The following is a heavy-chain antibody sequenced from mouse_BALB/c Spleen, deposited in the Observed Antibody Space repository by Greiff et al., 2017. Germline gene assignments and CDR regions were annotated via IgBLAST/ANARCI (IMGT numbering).Heavy chain of an antibody. CDR2: IWAGGST. CDR3: AREGKLRPYYFDY. Sequence: QVQLQQSGPGLVAPSQSLSITCTVSGFSLTSYGVHWVRQPPGKGLEWLGVIWAGGSTNYNSALMSRLSISKDNSKSQVFLKMNSLQTDDTAMYYCAREGKLRPYYFDYWGQGTTLTVSS. J-gene: IGHJ2*01. D-gene: IGHD1-2*01. V-gene: IGHV2-9*02. CDR1: GFSLTSYG.